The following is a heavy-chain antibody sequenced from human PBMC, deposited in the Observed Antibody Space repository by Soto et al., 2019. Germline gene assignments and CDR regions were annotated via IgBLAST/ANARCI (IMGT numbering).Heavy chain of an antibody. V-gene: IGHV4-34*01. Sequence: QVQLQQGGAGLLKPSETLSLTCAVYGGSFSGYYWSWIRQPPGKGLEWIGEINHSGSTNYNPSLKSRVTIVVDSSKIQFSLKLSSVTAGDTAGYYWARSGGAVAGKVAPNYGRDVWGQGTTVTFSS. CDR1: GGSFSGYY. J-gene: IGHJ6*02. CDR2: INHSGST. CDR3: ARSGGAVAGKVAPNYGRDV. D-gene: IGHD6-19*01.